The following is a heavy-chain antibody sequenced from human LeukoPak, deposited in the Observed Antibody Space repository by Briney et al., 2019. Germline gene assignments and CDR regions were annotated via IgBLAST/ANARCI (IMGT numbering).Heavy chain of an antibody. D-gene: IGHD3-9*01. CDR2: IWYDGSNK. CDR1: GFTFSSYG. CDR3: ARDGWYYDILTGYYNSWLDP. V-gene: IGHV3-33*01. J-gene: IGHJ5*02. Sequence: GRSLRLSCAASGFTFSSYGMHWVRQAPGKGLEWVAVIWYDGSNKYYADSVKGRFTISRDNSKNTLYLQMNSLRAEDTAVYYCARDGWYYDILTGYYNSWLDPWGQGTLVTVSS.